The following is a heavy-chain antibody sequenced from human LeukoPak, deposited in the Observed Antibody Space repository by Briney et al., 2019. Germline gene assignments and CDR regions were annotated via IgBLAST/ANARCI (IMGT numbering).Heavy chain of an antibody. Sequence: GASLRLSCAASGFIFSNYAMYWVRQAPGKGLEWVSAISGRSDNTYYADSVKGRLTLSRDNSKNTLYLQMNSLRADDTAVYYCAKWGDYDVLTGYYVSDFWGQGTLVTVSS. CDR2: ISGRSDNT. CDR1: GFIFSNYA. J-gene: IGHJ4*02. V-gene: IGHV3-23*01. CDR3: AKWGDYDVLTGYYVSDF. D-gene: IGHD3-9*01.